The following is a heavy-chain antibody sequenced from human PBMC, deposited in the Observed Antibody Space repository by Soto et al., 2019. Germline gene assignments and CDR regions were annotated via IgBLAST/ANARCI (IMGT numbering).Heavy chain of an antibody. CDR3: ATKRPRRTSRYYFDY. V-gene: IGHV3-23*01. J-gene: IGHJ4*02. CDR2: VSASGLNT. Sequence: EVQLLESGGKVVQPGGSLTLSCAASGFTFSTYAMAWVRQAPGKGLEWVSGVSASGLNTDYADPVKGRFYISRDNSKNTVSLHMNSLRAEDTAFYYCATKRPRRTSRYYFDYWGQGTPVTVSS. CDR1: GFTFSTYA.